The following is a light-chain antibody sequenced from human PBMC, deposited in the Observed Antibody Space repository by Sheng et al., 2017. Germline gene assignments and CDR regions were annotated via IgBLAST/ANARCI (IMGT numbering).Light chain of an antibody. Sequence: NFMLTQPHSVSESPGKTVTISCTRSSGSIASNYVQWYQLRPGSSPTTVIYEDNQRPSGVPDRFSGSIDSSSNSASLTISGLKTEDEADYYCQSSDSSIYVVFGGGTKLTVL. J-gene: IGLJ2*01. CDR3: QSSDSSIYVV. CDR2: EDN. V-gene: IGLV6-57*01. CDR1: SGSIASNY.